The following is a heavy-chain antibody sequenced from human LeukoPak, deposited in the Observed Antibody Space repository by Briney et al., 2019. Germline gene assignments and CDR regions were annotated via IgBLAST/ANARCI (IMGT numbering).Heavy chain of an antibody. D-gene: IGHD5-18*01. V-gene: IGHV3-30*18. CDR3: AKVGEWDTAMGGIVYYGMDV. CDR2: ISYDGSNK. CDR1: GFTFSSYG. Sequence: GGSLRLSCAASGFTFSSYGMHWVRQAPGKGLEWVAVISYDGSNKYYADSVKGRFTISRDNSKNTLYLQMNSLRAEDTAVYYCAKVGEWDTAMGGIVYYGMDVWGQGTTVTVSS. J-gene: IGHJ6*02.